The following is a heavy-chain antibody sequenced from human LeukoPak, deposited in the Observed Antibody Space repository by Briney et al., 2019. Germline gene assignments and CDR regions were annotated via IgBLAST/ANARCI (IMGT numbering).Heavy chain of an antibody. J-gene: IGHJ4*02. CDR1: GFTFSSYA. CDR2: ISSSGGLA. CDR3: AKAGSSGYRYYFDY. V-gene: IGHV3-23*01. D-gene: IGHD3-22*01. Sequence: PGGSLRLSCGASGFTFSSYAMSWVRQAPGKGLEWVSPISSSGGLAYYAGSVKGRFTMSRDNSENTLFLEMNSLRADDTALYYCAKAGSSGYRYYFDYWGQGILVTVSS.